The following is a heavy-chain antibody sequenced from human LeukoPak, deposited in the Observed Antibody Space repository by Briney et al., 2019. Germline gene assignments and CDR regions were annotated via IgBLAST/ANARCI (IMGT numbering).Heavy chain of an antibody. CDR1: GGTFSSYA. CDR2: MNPNGGNT. J-gene: IGHJ4*02. D-gene: IGHD6-19*01. CDR3: AREEKGSGSFDY. Sequence: ASVKVSCKASGGTFSSYAISWVRQATGQGLEWMGWMNPNGGNTGYAQKFQGRVTMTRNTSISTAYMELSSLRSEDTAVYYCAREEKGSGSFDYWGQGTLVTVSS. V-gene: IGHV1-8*02.